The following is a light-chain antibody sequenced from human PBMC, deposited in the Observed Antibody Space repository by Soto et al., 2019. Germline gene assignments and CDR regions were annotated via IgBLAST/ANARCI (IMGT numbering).Light chain of an antibody. CDR2: NDN. Sequence: QSVLTQPPSASGTPGQRVTISCSGSSSNIGRNSVNWYQRFPGTAPKLLIYNDNQRPSGVPDRFSGSRFGTSVSLAISGPQSKDEADYYCAAWDDSLSGVVFGGGTKLTVL. V-gene: IGLV1-44*01. CDR3: AAWDDSLSGVV. CDR1: SSNIGRNS. J-gene: IGLJ3*02.